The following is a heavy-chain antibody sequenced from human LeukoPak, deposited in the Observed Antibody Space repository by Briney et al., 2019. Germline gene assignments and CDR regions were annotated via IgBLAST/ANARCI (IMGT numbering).Heavy chain of an antibody. J-gene: IGHJ4*02. D-gene: IGHD5-18*01. V-gene: IGHV3-30-3*01. CDR2: ISYDGSNK. Sequence: PGGSLRLSCAASGFTFSSFSMHWVRQAPGKGLEWVALISYDGSNKYYADSVKGRFTISRDNSKNTLYLQVNSLRAEDTAVYYRARDEGYSYGHCFDYWGQGILVTVSS. CDR3: ARDEGYSYGHCFDY. CDR1: GFTFSSFS.